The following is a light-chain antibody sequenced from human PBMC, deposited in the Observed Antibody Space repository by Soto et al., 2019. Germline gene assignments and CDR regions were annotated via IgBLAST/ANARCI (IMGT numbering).Light chain of an antibody. Sequence: DIQMTQSPSSLSASVEDRVTITCQASQDISDYLNWYQQKPGKAPKLLIYDASNLEPGAPSRFSGGGFGTDFSFTISSLQAEDIGTYYCQQYDNVPLTFGGGTKLEIK. CDR1: QDISDY. CDR2: DAS. V-gene: IGKV1-33*01. CDR3: QQYDNVPLT. J-gene: IGKJ4*01.